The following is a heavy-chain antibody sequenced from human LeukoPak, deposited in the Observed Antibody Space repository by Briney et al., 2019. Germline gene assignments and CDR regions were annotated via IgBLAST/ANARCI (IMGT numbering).Heavy chain of an antibody. V-gene: IGHV1-18*01. CDR3: ATESRARGREFDY. J-gene: IGHJ4*02. Sequence: ASVKVSCKASGYTFITYGISWVRQAPGQGLEWMGLISAYNGNTNYAQKFQGRVTMTTDKSTSTAYMELRSLRSDDTAVYYCATESRARGREFDYWGQGTLVTVSS. CDR2: ISAYNGNT. D-gene: IGHD3-16*01. CDR1: GYTFITYG.